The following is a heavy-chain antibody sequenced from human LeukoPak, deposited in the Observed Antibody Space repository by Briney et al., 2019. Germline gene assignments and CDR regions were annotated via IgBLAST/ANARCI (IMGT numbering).Heavy chain of an antibody. J-gene: IGHJ5*02. CDR2: IYYSGST. Sequence: SETLSLTCTVSGGSVSSGNYYWSWIRQPPGKGLEWIGYIYYSGSTNYNPSLKSRVTISVDTSKNQFSLKLSSVTAADTAMYYCARSGGHWFDPWGQGTLVTISS. CDR3: ARSGGHWFDP. D-gene: IGHD3-10*01. V-gene: IGHV4-61*01. CDR1: GGSVSSGNYY.